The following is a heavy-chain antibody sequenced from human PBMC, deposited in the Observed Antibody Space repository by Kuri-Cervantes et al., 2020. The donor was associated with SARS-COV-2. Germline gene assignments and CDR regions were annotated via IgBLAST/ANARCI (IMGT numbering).Heavy chain of an antibody. CDR1: GFTFSSYA. D-gene: IGHD2-21*01. V-gene: IGHV3-23*03. CDR3: AKDGDPDY. Sequence: GESLKISCAASGFTFSSYAMSWVRQAPGKGLEWVSVIYSGGSSTYYADSVKGWFTISRDNSKNTLYLQMNSLRAEDTAVYYCAKDGDPDYWGQGTLVTVSS. CDR2: IYSGGSST. J-gene: IGHJ4*02.